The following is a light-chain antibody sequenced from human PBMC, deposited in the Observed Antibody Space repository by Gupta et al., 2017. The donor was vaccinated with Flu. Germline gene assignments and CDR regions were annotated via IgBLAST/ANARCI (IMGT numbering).Light chain of an antibody. CDR1: QNVGSS. CDR2: GTS. CDR3: QQYNNWPPLT. J-gene: IGKJ4*01. Sequence: ATLSVSPGEGVTLSCRASQNVGSSLAWYQQKPGQAPRLLIFGTSTRATGTPARFSGSGSGTECTLTISSLQSEDFAVYYCQQYNNWPPLTFGGGTNVEIK. V-gene: IGKV3-15*01.